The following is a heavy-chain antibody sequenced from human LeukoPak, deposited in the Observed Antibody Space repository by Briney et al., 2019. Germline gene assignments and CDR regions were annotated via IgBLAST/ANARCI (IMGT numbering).Heavy chain of an antibody. CDR1: GYTLTDYY. D-gene: IGHD3-22*01. Sequence: APVKVSCKASGYTLTDYYMHWVRQAPGQGLEWMGRINPNSGGTNYAQKFQGRVTMTRDTSISTVYMELSRLRSDDTAVYYCARVGYYESSGYYEYWGQGTLVTVSS. CDR2: INPNSGGT. CDR3: ARVGYYESSGYYEY. J-gene: IGHJ4*02. V-gene: IGHV1-2*06.